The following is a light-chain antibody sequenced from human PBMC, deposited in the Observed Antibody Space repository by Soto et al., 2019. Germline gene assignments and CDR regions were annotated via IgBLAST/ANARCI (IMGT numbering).Light chain of an antibody. J-gene: IGKJ1*01. V-gene: IGKV3-20*01. CDR1: QSVSSTY. CDR2: GAS. CDR3: QQYGSSPPWT. Sequence: EIVLTQSPGTLSLSPGERATLSCRASQSVSSTYLAWYQQRPGQAPRLLIYGASSRATGIPDRFSGSGSGTDFPLTISRREPEDFAVYYCQQYGSSPPWTFGQGTKVELK.